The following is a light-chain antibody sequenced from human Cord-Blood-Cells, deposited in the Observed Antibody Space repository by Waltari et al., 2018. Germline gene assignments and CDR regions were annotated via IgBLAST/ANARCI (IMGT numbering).Light chain of an antibody. CDR1: SSDVGGYNY. Sequence: QSALTQPASVSGSPGQSITIPCTGTSSDVGGYNYVSWYQQHQGKAPKLMIYDVSNRPSGVSNRFSGSKSGNTASLTISGLQAEDEADYYCSSYTSSSTYVFGTGTKVTVL. V-gene: IGLV2-14*01. CDR3: SSYTSSSTYV. J-gene: IGLJ1*01. CDR2: DVS.